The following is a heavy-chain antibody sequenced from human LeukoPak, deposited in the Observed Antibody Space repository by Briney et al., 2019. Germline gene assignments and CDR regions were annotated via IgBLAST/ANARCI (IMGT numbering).Heavy chain of an antibody. CDR1: GYTFTSYA. J-gene: IGHJ4*02. D-gene: IGHD4-23*01. CDR3: ASLPETTVVTPY. Sequence: ASVKVSCKASGYTFTSYAMHWVRQAPGQRLEWMGWINAGNGNTKYSQKFQGRVTITRDTSASTAYMELSSLRSEDTAVYYCASLPETTVVTPYWGQGTLVTVSS. V-gene: IGHV1-3*01. CDR2: INAGNGNT.